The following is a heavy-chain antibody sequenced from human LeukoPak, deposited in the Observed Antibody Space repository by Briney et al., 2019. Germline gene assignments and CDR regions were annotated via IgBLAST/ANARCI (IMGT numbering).Heavy chain of an antibody. CDR3: ARVDIRRLGXLSLNFDY. CDR2: IYYSGST. D-gene: IGHD3-16*02. J-gene: IGHJ4*02. V-gene: IGHV4-61*01. Sequence: SQTPSLTCTVSGGSVSSGSYYWSWIRQPPGKGLEWIGYIYYSGSTNYNPSLKSRVTISVDTSKNQFSLKLSSVTAADTAVYXCARVDIRRLGXLSLNFDYWGQGTLVTVSS. CDR1: GGSVSSGSYY.